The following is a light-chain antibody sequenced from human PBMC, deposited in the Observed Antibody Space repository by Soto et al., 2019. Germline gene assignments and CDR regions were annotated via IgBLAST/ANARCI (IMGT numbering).Light chain of an antibody. Sequence: IVLTQSRGTLSFPPGAGATVSGSASHTSSSSYLDWYQHTTGQAPRLLMYGISRRATGIPNRFSGSGSGTDFPLTITRLEPEDFSVYYCQQYVTSSSRTFGQETKVDIK. J-gene: IGKJ1*01. CDR2: GIS. V-gene: IGKV3-20*01. CDR3: QQYVTSSSRT. CDR1: HTSSSSY.